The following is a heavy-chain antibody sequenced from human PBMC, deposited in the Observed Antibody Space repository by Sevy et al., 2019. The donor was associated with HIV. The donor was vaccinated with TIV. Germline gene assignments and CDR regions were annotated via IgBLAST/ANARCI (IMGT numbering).Heavy chain of an antibody. D-gene: IGHD3-9*01. CDR1: GFTFSSYG. Sequence: GGSLRLSCAASGFTFSSYGMHWVRQAPGKGLEWVVFIRYDGSNKYYADSVKGRFTISRDNSKNTLYLQMNSLRAEDTAVYYCAKDNYDILTGINGFDYWGQGTLVTVSS. CDR3: AKDNYDILTGINGFDY. V-gene: IGHV3-30*02. J-gene: IGHJ4*02. CDR2: IRYDGSNK.